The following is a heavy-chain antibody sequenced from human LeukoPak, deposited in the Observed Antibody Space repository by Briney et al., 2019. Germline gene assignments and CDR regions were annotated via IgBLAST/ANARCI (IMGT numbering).Heavy chain of an antibody. J-gene: IGHJ4*02. D-gene: IGHD3-9*01. CDR3: TTDYDVLPLQD. V-gene: IGHV3-15*01. Sequence: GGSLRLSCAGSGFTFSNAWMSWVRQAPGKGLEWVGRIKSKTDGGTSDYAAPVKGRFTISRDDSKNTLYLQMNSLKTEDTAVYYCTTDYDVLPLQDWGQGTLVTVSS. CDR1: GFTFSNAW. CDR2: IKSKTDGGTS.